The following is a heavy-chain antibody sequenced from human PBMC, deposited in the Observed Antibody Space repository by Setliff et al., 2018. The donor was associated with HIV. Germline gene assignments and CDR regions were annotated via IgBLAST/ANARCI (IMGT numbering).Heavy chain of an antibody. D-gene: IGHD5-12*01. CDR1: GVSISSYY. CDR3: AREIWGQVAHVPYGMDV. V-gene: IGHV4-4*07. J-gene: IGHJ6*02. CDR2: FYTSGST. Sequence: PSETLSLTCTVSGVSISSYYWSWIRQPAGKGLEWIGRFYTSGSTNYNPSLKSRVTMSVDTSKNQFSLKVRYVTAADTAIYHCAREIWGQVAHVPYGMDVWGQGTTVTVSS.